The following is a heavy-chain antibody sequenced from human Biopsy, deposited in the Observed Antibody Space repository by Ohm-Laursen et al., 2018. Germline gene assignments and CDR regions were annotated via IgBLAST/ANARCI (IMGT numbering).Heavy chain of an antibody. D-gene: IGHD2-15*01. V-gene: IGHV3-11*01. J-gene: IGHJ4*02. CDR2: INSSGSTK. CDR3: ARAVGIAAAPIDY. CDR1: GFIFSDYC. Sequence: SLRLSCAASGFIFSDYCMSWIRQAPGRGLEWVSDINSSGSTKYHAESVKGRFTISRDNAMNSVYLQMNSLRGEDTAVYYCARAVGIAAAPIDYWGQGTLVTVSS.